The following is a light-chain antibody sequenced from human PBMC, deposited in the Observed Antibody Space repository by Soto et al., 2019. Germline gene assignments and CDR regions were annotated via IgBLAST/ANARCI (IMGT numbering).Light chain of an antibody. CDR2: LEGSGSY. CDR3: ETWHSNTQV. Sequence: QLVLTQSSSASASLGSSVKLTCTLSSGHSSYIIAWHQQQPGKAPRYLMKLEGSGSYNKGSGVPDRFSGSSSGADRYLTISNLQFEDEADYYCETWHSNTQVFGGGTKLTVL. J-gene: IGLJ3*02. V-gene: IGLV4-60*02. CDR1: SGHSSYI.